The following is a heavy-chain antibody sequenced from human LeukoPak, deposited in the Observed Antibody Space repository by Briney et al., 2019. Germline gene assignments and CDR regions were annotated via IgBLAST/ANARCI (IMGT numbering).Heavy chain of an antibody. D-gene: IGHD2-15*01. V-gene: IGHV4-61*02. CDR2: IYTSGST. CDR1: GGSISSGSYY. J-gene: IGHJ3*02. CDR3: ARDRVHCSGGSCFVLDAFDI. Sequence: SETLSLTCTVSGGSISSGSYYWSWIRQPAGKGLEWIGRIYTSGSTNYNPSLKSRVTISVDTSKNQFSLKLSSVTAADTAVYYCARDRVHCSGGSCFVLDAFDIWGQGTMVTVSS.